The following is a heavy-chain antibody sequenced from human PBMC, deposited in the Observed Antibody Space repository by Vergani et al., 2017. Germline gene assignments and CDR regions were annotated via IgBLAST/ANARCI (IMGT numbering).Heavy chain of an antibody. CDR2: IYSGGST. D-gene: IGHD2-15*01. V-gene: IGHV3-53*01. J-gene: IGHJ6*04. CDR3: ARSCSGGSCYAKVMDV. Sequence: EVQLVESGGGLVKPGGSLRLSCAASGFTVSSNYMSWVRQAPGKGLEWVSVIYSGGSTYYADSVKGRFTISRDNSKNTLYLQMNSLRAEDTAVYYCARSCSGGSCYAKVMDVWGKGTTVTVSS. CDR1: GFTVSSNY.